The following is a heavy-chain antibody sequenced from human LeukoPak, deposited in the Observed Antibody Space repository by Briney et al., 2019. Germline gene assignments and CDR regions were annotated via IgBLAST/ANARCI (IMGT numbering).Heavy chain of an antibody. CDR1: GGSISSGGYS. V-gene: IGHV4-30-2*01. D-gene: IGHD2-15*01. CDR3: ARVVVVATYNWFDP. CDR2: IYHSGST. Sequence: PSQTLSLTCAVSGGSISSGGYSWSWIRQPPGKGLEWIGYIYHSGSTYYNPSLKSRVTISVDRSKNQFSLKLSPVTAADTAVYYCARVVVVATYNWFDPWGQGTLVTASS. J-gene: IGHJ5*02.